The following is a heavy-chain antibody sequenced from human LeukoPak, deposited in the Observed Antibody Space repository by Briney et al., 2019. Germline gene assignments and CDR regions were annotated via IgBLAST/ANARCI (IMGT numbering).Heavy chain of an antibody. D-gene: IGHD2-2*02. CDR1: GFTFNSYW. CDR2: ISPDGSNT. V-gene: IGHV3-74*01. CDR3: APFSHVPAIADN. Sequence: GGSLRLSCAASGFTFNSYWMHWVRQAPGKGLVWVSNISPDGSNTNYADSVKGRFTISRDNAKNTLYLQMNSLRADDTAVYYCAPFSHVPAIADNWGQGTLVTVSS. J-gene: IGHJ4*02.